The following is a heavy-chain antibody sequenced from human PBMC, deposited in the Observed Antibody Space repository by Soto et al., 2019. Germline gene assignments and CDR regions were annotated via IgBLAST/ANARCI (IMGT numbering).Heavy chain of an antibody. D-gene: IGHD3-3*01. V-gene: IGHV1-3*01. CDR2: INAGNGNT. J-gene: IGHJ4*02. CDR3: ASRYCDFWSGYPTPLDY. CDR1: GYTFTSYA. Sequence: ASVKVSCKASGYTFTSYAMHWVRQAPGQRLEWMGWINAGNGNTKYSQKFQGRVTITRDTSASTAYMELSSLRSEDTAVYYCASRYCDFWSGYPTPLDYWGQGTLVTVSS.